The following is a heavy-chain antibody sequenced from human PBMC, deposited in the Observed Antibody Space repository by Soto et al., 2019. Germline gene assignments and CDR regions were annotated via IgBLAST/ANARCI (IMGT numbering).Heavy chain of an antibody. Sequence: QVQLQQWGAGLLKPSETLSLTCAVYGGSFSGYYWSWIRQPPGKGLEWIGEINHSGSTNYNPSLKSRVTISVDTSKNQFALKLSSVTAADTAVYYCARGSWYSGRTGHWGQGTLVTVSS. CDR1: GGSFSGYY. D-gene: IGHD1-26*01. V-gene: IGHV4-34*01. CDR3: ARGSWYSGRTGH. J-gene: IGHJ4*02. CDR2: INHSGST.